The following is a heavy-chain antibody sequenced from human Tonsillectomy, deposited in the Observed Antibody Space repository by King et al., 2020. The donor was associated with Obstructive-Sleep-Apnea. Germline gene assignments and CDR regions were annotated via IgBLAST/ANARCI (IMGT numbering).Heavy chain of an antibody. Sequence: QLQESGPGLVKPSQTLSLTCTVSGGSISSGGYYWSWIRQHPGKGLEWIGYIYYSGSTYYNPSLKSRVTISVDTSKNKFSLKLSSVTAADTAVYYCARSGRNRYYYDSSSLDYWGQGTLVTVSS. CDR3: ARSGRNRYYYDSSSLDY. D-gene: IGHD3-22*01. CDR1: GGSISSGGYY. V-gene: IGHV4-31*03. CDR2: IYYSGST. J-gene: IGHJ4*02.